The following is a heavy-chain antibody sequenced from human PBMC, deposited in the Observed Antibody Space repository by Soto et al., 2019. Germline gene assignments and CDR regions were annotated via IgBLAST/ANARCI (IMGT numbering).Heavy chain of an antibody. Sequence: EVQLVESGGGLVKPGGSLRLSCAASGFTFSNAWMSWVRQAPGKGLEWVGRIKSKTDGGTTDYAAPVKGRFTISRDDSKNTLYLQMNSLKTEDTAVYYCTTGDVSIAAPPLYYGMDVWGQGTTVTVSS. CDR1: GFTFSNAW. V-gene: IGHV3-15*01. CDR3: TTGDVSIAAPPLYYGMDV. CDR2: IKSKTDGGTT. D-gene: IGHD6-6*01. J-gene: IGHJ6*02.